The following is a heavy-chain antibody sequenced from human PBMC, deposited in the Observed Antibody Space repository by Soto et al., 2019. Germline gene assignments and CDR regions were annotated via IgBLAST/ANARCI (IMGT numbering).Heavy chain of an antibody. Sequence: SVKVSCKTSGGTFSRHAINWVRQAPGQGLEWMGGIIPLFGTTNYAQKFQGRVTMTRDISIATAYMELSSLRSDDTAIYYCARMATFGSLNWFDPWGQGTLVTVSS. V-gene: IGHV1-69*05. CDR1: GGTFSRHA. D-gene: IGHD3-16*01. CDR2: IIPLFGTT. J-gene: IGHJ5*02. CDR3: ARMATFGSLNWFDP.